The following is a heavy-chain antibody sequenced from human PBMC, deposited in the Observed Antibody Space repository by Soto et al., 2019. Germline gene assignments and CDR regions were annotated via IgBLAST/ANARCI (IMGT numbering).Heavy chain of an antibody. Sequence: EVQLLESGGGLVQPGGSLRLSCAASGFTFNDFAMSWVRQAPGKGLEWVSAISGSGGTTYYADSVKGRFTMSRDNSKNTLYLQMNSLRAEDTAVYYCAKGRESSTSGWLRWFDPRGQGTLVTVSS. V-gene: IGHV3-23*01. J-gene: IGHJ5*02. CDR1: GFTFNDFA. D-gene: IGHD6-19*01. CDR3: AKGRESSTSGWLRWFDP. CDR2: ISGSGGTT.